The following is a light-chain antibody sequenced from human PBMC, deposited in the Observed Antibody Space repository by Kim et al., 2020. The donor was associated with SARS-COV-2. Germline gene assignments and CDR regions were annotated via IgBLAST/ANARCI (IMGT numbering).Light chain of an antibody. Sequence: QSVLTQPPSVSAAPGQKVTISCSGSSSNIGNNYVSWYQQFPETAPKLLIYDNGKRPSGIPDRFSGSKSGTSATLGITGLQTGDEADYYCGTWDSSLSAWVFGGGTQLTVL. J-gene: IGLJ3*02. CDR1: SSNIGNNY. CDR2: DNG. V-gene: IGLV1-51*01. CDR3: GTWDSSLSAWV.